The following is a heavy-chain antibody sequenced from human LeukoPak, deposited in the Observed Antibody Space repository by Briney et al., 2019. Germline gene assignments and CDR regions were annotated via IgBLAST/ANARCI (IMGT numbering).Heavy chain of an antibody. V-gene: IGHV1-69*13. D-gene: IGHD2-15*01. CDR2: IIPIFGTA. Sequence: SLKVSCKASGGTFSSYAISWVRQAPGQGLEWMGGIIPIFGTANYAQKFQGRVTITADESTSTAYMELSSLRSEDTAVYYCARDQGKIELDLRYCSGGSCYSPTHFDYWGQGTLVTVSS. J-gene: IGHJ4*02. CDR1: GGTFSSYA. CDR3: ARDQGKIELDLRYCSGGSCYSPTHFDY.